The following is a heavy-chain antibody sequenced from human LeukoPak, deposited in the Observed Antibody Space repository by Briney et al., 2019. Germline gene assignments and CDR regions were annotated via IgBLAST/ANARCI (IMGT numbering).Heavy chain of an antibody. CDR1: GGSISSSNW. CDR2: IYHSGST. J-gene: IGHJ4*02. CDR3: AIRYCSGGSCYWLGVGHFDY. V-gene: IGHV4-4*02. Sequence: PSETLSLTCAVSGGSISSSNWWSWVRQPPGKGLEWIGEIYHSGSTYYNPSLKSRVTISVDTSKNQFSLKLSSVTAADTAVYYCAIRYCSGGSCYWLGVGHFDYWGQGTLVTVSS. D-gene: IGHD2-15*01.